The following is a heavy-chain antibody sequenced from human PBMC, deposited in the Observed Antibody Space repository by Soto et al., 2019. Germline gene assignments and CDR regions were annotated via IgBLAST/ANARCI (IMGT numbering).Heavy chain of an antibody. CDR2: IYYSGST. Sequence: LSLTCTVSGGSISSGGYYWSWIRQHPGKGLEWIGYIYYSGSTYYNPSLKSRVTISVDTSKNQFSLKLSSVTAADTAVYYCARVDPDYGGNSGGAFDIWGQGTMVTVSS. J-gene: IGHJ3*02. CDR3: ARVDPDYGGNSGGAFDI. CDR1: GGSISSGGYY. D-gene: IGHD4-17*01. V-gene: IGHV4-31*03.